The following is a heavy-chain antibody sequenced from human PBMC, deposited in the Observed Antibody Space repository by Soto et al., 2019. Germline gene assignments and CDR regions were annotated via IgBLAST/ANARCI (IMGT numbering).Heavy chain of an antibody. D-gene: IGHD2-8*02. Sequence: QVQLQQWGAGLLKPSETLSLTCAVYGGSFSGYSWTWIRQPPGTGLEWIGEINHSGSTNYNPSLKSRATISVDTSKNQFSLKLTSVTAADTAVYYCARDKITGRFDYWGQGTLVTVSS. CDR3: ARDKITGRFDY. V-gene: IGHV4-34*01. CDR1: GGSFSGYS. J-gene: IGHJ4*02. CDR2: INHSGST.